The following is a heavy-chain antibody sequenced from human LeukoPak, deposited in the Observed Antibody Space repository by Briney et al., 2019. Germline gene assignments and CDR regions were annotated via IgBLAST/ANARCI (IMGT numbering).Heavy chain of an antibody. CDR2: IYYSGST. Sequence: SETLSLTCTVSGGYISSYYWSWIRQPPGKGLEWIGSIYYSGSTYYNPSLKSRVTISVDTSKNQFSLKLSSVTAADTAVYYCARHTRSCSSTSCYVEWGIDYWGQGTLVTVSS. V-gene: IGHV4-39*01. J-gene: IGHJ4*02. CDR1: GGYISSYY. CDR3: ARHTRSCSSTSCYVEWGIDY. D-gene: IGHD2-2*01.